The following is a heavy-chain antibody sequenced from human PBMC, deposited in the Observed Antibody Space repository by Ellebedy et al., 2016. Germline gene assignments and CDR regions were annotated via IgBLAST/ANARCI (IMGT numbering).Heavy chain of an antibody. Sequence: GGSLRLXXAASGFTFSSYAMHWVRQAPGKGLEWVAVISYDGSNKYYADSVKGRFTISRDNSKNTLYLQMNSLRAEDTAVYYCAREGKTTVVTSSSEYFQHWGQGTLVTVSS. V-gene: IGHV3-30-3*01. CDR3: AREGKTTVVTSSSEYFQH. D-gene: IGHD4-23*01. J-gene: IGHJ1*01. CDR2: ISYDGSNK. CDR1: GFTFSSYA.